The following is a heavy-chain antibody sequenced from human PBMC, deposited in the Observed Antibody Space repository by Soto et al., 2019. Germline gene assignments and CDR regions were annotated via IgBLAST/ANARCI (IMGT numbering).Heavy chain of an antibody. CDR1: GFDYRIYE. V-gene: IGHV3-48*03. CDR3: ARETLRDAIDI. CDR2: IRANDESI. J-gene: IGHJ3*02. Sequence: PGGSLRLSYVASGFDYRIYEMNWVPQAPCKGLEWVSNIRANDESIYYADSVKGRVSVSRDNAKNSLFLEMNSLRVDDTAVYYCARETLRDAIDIWGQGTLVTFSS.